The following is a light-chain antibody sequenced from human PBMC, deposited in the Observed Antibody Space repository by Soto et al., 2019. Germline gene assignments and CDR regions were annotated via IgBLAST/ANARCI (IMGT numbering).Light chain of an antibody. Sequence: EIVLTQSPGTLSLSPGERATLTCRASQSVTSSYLAWYQQKLGQAPRLLIYGASSRATGIPDRLSGSGSGTDFTLTISILEPEDFAVYYCHQYGSAHWTFGQGSKVDIK. V-gene: IGKV3-20*01. CDR3: HQYGSAHWT. CDR2: GAS. CDR1: QSVTSSY. J-gene: IGKJ1*01.